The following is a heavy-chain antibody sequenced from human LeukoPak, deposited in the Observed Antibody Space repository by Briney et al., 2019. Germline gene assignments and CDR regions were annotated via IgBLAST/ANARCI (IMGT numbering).Heavy chain of an antibody. CDR3: ARDSPYCSGGSCYSDSRDAFDI. D-gene: IGHD2-15*01. Sequence: PGGSLRLSCAASGFTFSSYWMHWVRQAPGKGLVWVSRINSDGSSTSYADPVKGRFTISRDNAKNTLYLQMNSLRAEDTAVCYCARDSPYCSGGSCYSDSRDAFDIWGQGTMVTVSS. CDR1: GFTFSSYW. V-gene: IGHV3-74*01. CDR2: INSDGSST. J-gene: IGHJ3*02.